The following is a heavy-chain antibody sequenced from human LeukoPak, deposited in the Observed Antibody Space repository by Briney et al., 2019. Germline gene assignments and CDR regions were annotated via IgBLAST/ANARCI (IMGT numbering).Heavy chain of an antibody. CDR1: GFTFSSYG. CDR3: AKPRSYYGSGSYYFDY. CDR2: ISYDGSNK. D-gene: IGHD3-10*01. V-gene: IGHV3-30*18. J-gene: IGHJ4*02. Sequence: GRSLRLSCAASGFTFSSYGMHWVRQAPGKGLEWVAVISYDGSNKYYADSVKGRFTISRDNSKNTLYLQMNSLRAEDTAVYYCAKPRSYYGSGSYYFDYWGQGTLVTVSS.